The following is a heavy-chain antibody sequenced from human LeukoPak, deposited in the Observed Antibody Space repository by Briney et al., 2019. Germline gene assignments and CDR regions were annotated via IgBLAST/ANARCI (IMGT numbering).Heavy chain of an antibody. Sequence: GASVKVSCKASGYTFTGYYMHWVRQAPGQGLEWMGWINPNSGGTNYAQKFQGWVTMTRDTSISTAYMELSRLRSDDTAVYYCAIHSSGWYGPLDFWGQGTLVTVSS. D-gene: IGHD6-19*01. V-gene: IGHV1-2*04. CDR3: AIHSSGWYGPLDF. CDR1: GYTFTGYY. J-gene: IGHJ4*02. CDR2: INPNSGGT.